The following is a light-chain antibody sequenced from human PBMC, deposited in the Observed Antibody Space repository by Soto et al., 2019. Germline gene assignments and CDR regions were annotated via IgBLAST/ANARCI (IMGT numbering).Light chain of an antibody. Sequence: DIQMTQSPSSLSASVGDRVTITCRASQSISSYLNWYQQKPGKAPRLLIYDASSLLSGVPSRFSGRGSGTNFSLTIASVEPEDFSTYYFQQSDSTPYTFGPGTKVEI. CDR3: QQSDSTPYT. V-gene: IGKV1-39*01. CDR1: QSISSY. J-gene: IGKJ2*01. CDR2: DAS.